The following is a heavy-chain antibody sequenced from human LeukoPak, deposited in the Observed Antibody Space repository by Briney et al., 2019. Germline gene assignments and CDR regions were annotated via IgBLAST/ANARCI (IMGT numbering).Heavy chain of an antibody. CDR3: ASPGITTFDY. CDR1: GGSISGNSFY. D-gene: IGHD3-22*01. V-gene: IGHV4-39*01. CDR2: IYYTGIT. Sequence: SETLSLTCTVSGGSISGNSFYWGWVRQPPGKGLEWIGNIYYTGITYYNPSLKSRVTISVDTSKNQFSLKLNSVPAADTAVYYCASPGITTFDYWGQGTLVTVSS. J-gene: IGHJ4*02.